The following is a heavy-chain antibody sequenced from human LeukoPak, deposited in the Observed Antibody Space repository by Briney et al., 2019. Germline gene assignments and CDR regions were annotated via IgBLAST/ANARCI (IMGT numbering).Heavy chain of an antibody. V-gene: IGHV1-69*13. CDR2: IIPIFGTA. D-gene: IGHD2-21*02. CDR1: GGTFSSYA. CDR3: ARVEYCGGDSACEYFQH. J-gene: IGHJ1*01. Sequence: SVKVSCKASGGTFSSYAISWVRQAPGQGLEWMGGIIPIFGTANYAQKFQGRVTITADESTSTAYMELSSLRSEDTAVYYCARVEYCGGDSACEYFQHWGQGTLVTVSS.